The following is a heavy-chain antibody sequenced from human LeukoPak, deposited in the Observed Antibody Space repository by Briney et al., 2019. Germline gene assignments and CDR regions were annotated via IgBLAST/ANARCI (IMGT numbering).Heavy chain of an antibody. CDR1: GFTFSSYS. V-gene: IGHV3-21*01. CDR2: ISSSSTYI. J-gene: IGHJ4*02. CDR3: TRGTGLSYGSPDY. Sequence: GGSLRLSCAASGFTFSSYSMNWVRQAPGKGLEWVSSISSSSTYIYYADSVKGRFTISRDNAKNSLYLQMNSLRAEDTAVYYCTRGTGLSYGSPDYWGQGTLVTVSS. D-gene: IGHD5-18*01.